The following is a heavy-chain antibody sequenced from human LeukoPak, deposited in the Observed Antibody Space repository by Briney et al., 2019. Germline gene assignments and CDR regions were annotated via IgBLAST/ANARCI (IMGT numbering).Heavy chain of an antibody. CDR2: ISAYNGNT. D-gene: IGHD2-15*01. V-gene: IGHV1-18*01. J-gene: IGHJ6*03. Sequence: ASVKVSCKASGYTFTSYGISWVRQAPGQGLEWMGWISAYNGNTNYAQKLQGRVTMTTDTSTSTAYMELRSLRSDDTAVYYCARGNVGYCSGGSCTYLQYYYYYMDVWGKGTTVTVSS. CDR1: GYTFTSYG. CDR3: ARGNVGYCSGGSCTYLQYYYYYMDV.